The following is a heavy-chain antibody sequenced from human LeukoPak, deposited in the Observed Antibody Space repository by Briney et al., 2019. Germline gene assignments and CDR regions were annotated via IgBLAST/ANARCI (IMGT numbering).Heavy chain of an antibody. D-gene: IGHD6-13*01. V-gene: IGHV3-48*01. CDR2: INSSSSTI. J-gene: IGHJ6*02. CDR1: GCTFSSYS. CDR3: ARDRYTHSSSWYYYYGMDV. Sequence: GWSLRLSCAASGCTFSSYSMNWVRQPPGKGLEWVSYINSSSSTIYYADSVKGRLTISRDNAHNSLYLQMNSLRAEDTAVYYCARDRYTHSSSWYYYYGMDVWGQGTTVTVSS.